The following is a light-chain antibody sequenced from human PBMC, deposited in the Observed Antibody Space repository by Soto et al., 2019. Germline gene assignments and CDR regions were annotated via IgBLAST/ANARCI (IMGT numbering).Light chain of an antibody. CDR2: GAS. Sequence: EILMTQSPATLSVSPGEGATLSCRASQSVGSNLAWYQQKPGQAPRLLIYGASTRATGIPARFSGSGSGTDFILTISSLQSEDSAVYYCQQYNNWPRTFGQGTKVGIK. CDR1: QSVGSN. V-gene: IGKV3-15*01. J-gene: IGKJ1*01. CDR3: QQYNNWPRT.